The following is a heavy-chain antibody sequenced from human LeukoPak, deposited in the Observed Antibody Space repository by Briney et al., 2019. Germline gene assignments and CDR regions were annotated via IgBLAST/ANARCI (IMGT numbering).Heavy chain of an antibody. CDR2: INHSGST. Sequence: PSETLSLTCAVYGGSFSGYYWSWIRQPPGKGLEWIWEINHSGSTNYNPSLKSRVTISVDTSKNQFSLKLSSVTAADTAVYYCARGRKGSGSFYYGMDVWGQGTTVTVSS. J-gene: IGHJ6*02. V-gene: IGHV4-34*01. D-gene: IGHD3-10*01. CDR1: GGSFSGYY. CDR3: ARGRKGSGSFYYGMDV.